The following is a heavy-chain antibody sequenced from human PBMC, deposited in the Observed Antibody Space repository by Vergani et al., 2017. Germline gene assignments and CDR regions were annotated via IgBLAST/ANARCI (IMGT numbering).Heavy chain of an antibody. J-gene: IGHJ6*03. V-gene: IGHV1-69*13. CDR2: ITPIFGTA. CDR3: ARGEPVVDDYYYYYMDV. Sequence: QVQLVQSGAEVKKPGASVKVSCKASGYTFTSYAMHWVRQAPGQRLEWMGGITPIFGTANYAQKFQGRVTITADESTSTAYMELSSLRSEDTAVYYCARGEPVVDDYYYYYMDVWGKGTTVTVSS. CDR1: GYTFTSYA.